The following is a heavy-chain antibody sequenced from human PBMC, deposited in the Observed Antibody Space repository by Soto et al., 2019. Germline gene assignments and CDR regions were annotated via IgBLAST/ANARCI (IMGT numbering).Heavy chain of an antibody. V-gene: IGHV1-46*01. CDR1: GYTFTSYY. CDR2: INPSGGST. Sequence: GASVKVSCKASGYTFTSYYMHWVRQAPGQGLEWMGIINPSGGSTSYAQKFQGRVTMTRDTSTSTVYMELSSLRSEDTAVYYCARGGGSYDFWSGYFDYYYYYGMDVWGQGTTVTVSS. D-gene: IGHD3-3*01. CDR3: ARGGGSYDFWSGYFDYYYYYGMDV. J-gene: IGHJ6*02.